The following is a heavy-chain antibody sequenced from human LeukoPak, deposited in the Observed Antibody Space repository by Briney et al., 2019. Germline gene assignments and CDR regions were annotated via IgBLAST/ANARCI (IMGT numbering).Heavy chain of an antibody. J-gene: IGHJ4*02. D-gene: IGHD3-22*01. CDR2: ISSSSSSYI. Sequence: GGSLRLSCAASGFTFSSYGMSWVRQAPGKGLEWVSSISSSSSSYIYYADSVKGRFTISRDNSKNTLYLQMGSLRAEDMAVYYCARGSRNHYDGSGYYYYWGQGTLVTVSS. CDR3: ARGSRNHYDGSGYYYY. V-gene: IGHV3-21*01. CDR1: GFTFSSYG.